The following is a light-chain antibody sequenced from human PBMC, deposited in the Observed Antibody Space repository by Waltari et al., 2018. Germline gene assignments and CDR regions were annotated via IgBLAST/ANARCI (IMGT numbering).Light chain of an antibody. J-gene: IGLJ3*02. CDR3: SSYTSSSTLV. CDR2: EAS. V-gene: IGLV2-23*01. CDR1: SSDVGSYTP. Sequence: QSALTQPDSVSGSPGQSITISCTGTSSDVGSYTPVSWYQQHPGKAPKLMIYEASKRPSGVSNRFSGSKSGNTASLTISGLQAEDEADYYCSSYTSSSTLVFGGGTKLTVL.